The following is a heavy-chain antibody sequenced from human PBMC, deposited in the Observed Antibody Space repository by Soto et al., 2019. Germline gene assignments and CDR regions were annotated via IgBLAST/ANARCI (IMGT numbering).Heavy chain of an antibody. Sequence: PGGSLRLSCAASGFTFSSYGMHWVRQAPCKGLEWVAVIWYDGSNKYYADSVKGRFTISRDNSKNTLYLQMNSLRAEDTAVYYCARDELTTVTTISMDVWGQGTTVTVS. CDR2: IWYDGSNK. J-gene: IGHJ6*02. CDR1: GFTFSSYG. D-gene: IGHD4-17*01. V-gene: IGHV3-33*01. CDR3: ARDELTTVTTISMDV.